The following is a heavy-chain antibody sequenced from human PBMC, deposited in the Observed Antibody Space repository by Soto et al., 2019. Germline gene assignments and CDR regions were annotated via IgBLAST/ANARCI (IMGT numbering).Heavy chain of an antibody. CDR3: ARVVVDIVATIRNRYYYYGMDV. V-gene: IGHV4-31*03. Sequence: QVQLQESGPGLVKPSQTLSLTCTVSGGSISSGGYYWSWVRQHPGEGLEWIGYIYYSGSTYYNPSLKSRVTITVNTPKTQFSPKLSSLTAADTAVYYCARVVVDIVATIRNRYYYYGMDVWGQGPTVTVSS. J-gene: IGHJ6*02. D-gene: IGHD5-12*01. CDR1: GGSISSGGYY. CDR2: IYYSGST.